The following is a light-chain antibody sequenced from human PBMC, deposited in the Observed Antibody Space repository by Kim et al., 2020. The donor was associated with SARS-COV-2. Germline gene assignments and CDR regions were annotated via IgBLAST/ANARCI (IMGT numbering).Light chain of an antibody. CDR1: SSDVGGYNY. V-gene: IGLV2-14*03. CDR2: DVS. CDR3: SSYTSSNPYV. Sequence: GQSITISCTGTSSDVGGYNYVSWFQQHPGKAPKLMIYDVSNRPSGVSNRFSGSKSGNTASLTISGLQAEDEADYYCSSYTSSNPYVFGTGTKVTVL. J-gene: IGLJ1*01.